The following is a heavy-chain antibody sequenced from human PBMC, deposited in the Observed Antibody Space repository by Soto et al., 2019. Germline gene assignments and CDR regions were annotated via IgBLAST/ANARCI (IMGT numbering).Heavy chain of an antibody. CDR1: GYSFTSYW. CDR2: IYPGDSDT. D-gene: IGHD5-12*01. Sequence: PGESLKISCKGSGYSFTSYWIGWVRQMPGKGLEWMGIIYPGDSDTRYSPSFQGQVTISADKSISTAYLQWSSLEASDTAMYYCASGEAPRGGYDDDNYYYYGMDVWGQGTTVTVSS. J-gene: IGHJ6*02. V-gene: IGHV5-51*01. CDR3: ASGEAPRGGYDDDNYYYYGMDV.